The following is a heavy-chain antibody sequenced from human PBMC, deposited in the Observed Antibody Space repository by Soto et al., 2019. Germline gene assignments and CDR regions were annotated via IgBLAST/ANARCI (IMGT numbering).Heavy chain of an antibody. CDR1: GGSISSGDYY. CDR2: IYYSGST. Sequence: SETLSLTCTVSGGSISSGDYYWSWIRQPPGKGLEWIGYIYYSGSTYYNPSLKSRVTISVDTSKNQFSLKLSSVTAADTAVYYCAVHHPHSDSSGYSTRSPRLYYFDYWGQGTLVTVSS. CDR3: AVHHPHSDSSGYSTRSPRLYYFDY. D-gene: IGHD3-22*01. V-gene: IGHV4-30-4*01. J-gene: IGHJ4*02.